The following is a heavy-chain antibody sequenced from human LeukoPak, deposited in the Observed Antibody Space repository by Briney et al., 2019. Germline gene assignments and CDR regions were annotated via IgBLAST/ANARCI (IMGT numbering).Heavy chain of an antibody. CDR1: GIAFSSYA. CDR2: ITSNGGST. Sequence: GGSLRLSCEASGIAFSSYAMYWFRQAPGKGLEYVSAITSNGGSTFYANSVEGRFTTSRDNSKNTLFLQMGSLRAEDMAVYYCARSQGGYCDYWGQGTLVTVSS. J-gene: IGHJ4*02. CDR3: ARSQGGYCDY. V-gene: IGHV3-64*01.